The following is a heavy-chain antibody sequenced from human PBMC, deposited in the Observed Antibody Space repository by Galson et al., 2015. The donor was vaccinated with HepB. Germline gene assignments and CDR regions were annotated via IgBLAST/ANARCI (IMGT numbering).Heavy chain of an antibody. Sequence: SLRLSCAASGFTFSSYSMNWVRQAPGKGLEWVSSISSSSSYIYYADSVKGRFTISRDNAKNSLYLQMNSLRAEDTAVYYCAREAGYYDSSGILGYFDLWGRGTLVTVSS. J-gene: IGHJ2*01. CDR3: AREAGYYDSSGILGYFDL. CDR2: ISSSSSYI. V-gene: IGHV3-21*01. D-gene: IGHD3-22*01. CDR1: GFTFSSYS.